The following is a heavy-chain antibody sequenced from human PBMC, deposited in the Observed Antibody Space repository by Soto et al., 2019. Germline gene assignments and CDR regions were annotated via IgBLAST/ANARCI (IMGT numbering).Heavy chain of an antibody. J-gene: IGHJ4*02. D-gene: IGHD3-3*01. Sequence: SETLSLTCTVSGGSITSSSYYWGWIRQPPGKGLECIGTIYYSGSTYYNPSLKSRVTMSVDTSKNQFSLRLSSVTAADTAVYYCARHVGNDFWSGYYYFDYWGQGTLVTVSS. V-gene: IGHV4-39*01. CDR3: ARHVGNDFWSGYYYFDY. CDR2: IYYSGST. CDR1: GGSITSSSYY.